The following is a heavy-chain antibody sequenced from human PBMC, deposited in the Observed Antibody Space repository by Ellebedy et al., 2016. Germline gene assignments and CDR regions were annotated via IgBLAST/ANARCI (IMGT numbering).Heavy chain of an antibody. CDR2: IYYSGST. Sequence: GSLRLXCTVSGGSISSSSYYWGWIRQPPGKGLEWIGSIYYSGSTYYNPSLKSRVTISVDTSKNQFSLKLSSVTAADTAVYYCASGGGYYDSSGYYRYWGQGTLVTVSS. CDR1: GGSISSSSYY. J-gene: IGHJ4*02. CDR3: ASGGGYYDSSGYYRY. V-gene: IGHV4-39*07. D-gene: IGHD3-22*01.